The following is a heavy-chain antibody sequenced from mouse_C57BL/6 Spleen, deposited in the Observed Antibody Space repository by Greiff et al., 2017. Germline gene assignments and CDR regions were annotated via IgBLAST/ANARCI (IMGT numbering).Heavy chain of an antibody. CDR1: GYAFSSSW. CDR2: IYPGDGDT. V-gene: IGHV1-82*01. J-gene: IGHJ4*01. Sequence: VEPGASVKISCKASGYAFSSSWMNWVKQRPGKGLEWIGRIYPGDGDTNYNGKFKGKATLTADRSSSTAYMQLSSLTSEDSAVYFCARSPISYAMDYWGQGTSVTVSS. CDR3: ARSPISYAMDY.